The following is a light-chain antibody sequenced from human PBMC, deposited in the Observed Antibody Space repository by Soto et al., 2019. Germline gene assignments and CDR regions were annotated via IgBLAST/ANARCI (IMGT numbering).Light chain of an antibody. CDR3: MQFTQCPRT. Sequence: DIVLNQAPLSSPVTLGQPASISCRSSQSLVHGDGNTYLSWLHERPGQPPRLLIYKVSNRFSGVSDRFSGSGAETDFTLTISGGEAEDVWVYYCMQFTQCPRTVGQGTKVEIK. CDR2: KVS. CDR1: QSLVHGDGNTY. V-gene: IGKV2-24*01. J-gene: IGKJ1*01.